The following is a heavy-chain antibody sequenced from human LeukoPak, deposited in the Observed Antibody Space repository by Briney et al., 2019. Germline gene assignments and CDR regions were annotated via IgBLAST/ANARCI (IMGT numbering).Heavy chain of an antibody. Sequence: GGSLRLSCAASGFTFSSYAMHWVRQAPGKGLEWVAVVSYDGSNKYYADSVKGRFTISRDNSKNTLYLQMNSLRAEDTAVYYCARDLGELENYYYGMDVWGQGTTVTVSS. CDR3: ARDLGELENYYYGMDV. CDR1: GFTFSSYA. CDR2: VSYDGSNK. V-gene: IGHV3-30-3*01. J-gene: IGHJ6*02. D-gene: IGHD3-16*01.